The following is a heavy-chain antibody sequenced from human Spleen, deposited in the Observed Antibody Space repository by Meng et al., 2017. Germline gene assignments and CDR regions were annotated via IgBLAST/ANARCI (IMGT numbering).Heavy chain of an antibody. V-gene: IGHV4-61*01. D-gene: IGHD4-11*01. Sequence: QVQLQQWGAGLLKPSGTLSRTCVVSGGSVSSGSYYWSWIRQPPGKGLEWIGYIYYSGSTNYNPSLKSRVTVSVDTSKNQFSLKLSSVTAADTAVYYCARGPTTMAHDFDYWGQGTLVTVSS. CDR3: ARGPTTMAHDFDY. CDR1: GGSVSSGSYY. CDR2: IYYSGST. J-gene: IGHJ4*02.